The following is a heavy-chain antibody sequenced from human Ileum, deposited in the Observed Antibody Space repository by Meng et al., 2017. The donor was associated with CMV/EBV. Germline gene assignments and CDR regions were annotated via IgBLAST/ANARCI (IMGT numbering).Heavy chain of an antibody. Sequence: GGSLRLSCAASGFTFDDYAMHWVRQAPGKGLEWVSGISWNSGSIGYADSVKGRFTISRDNAKNSLYLQMNSLRAEDTALYYCAKDISDFWSGYRLYYYYGMDVWGQGTTVTVSS. V-gene: IGHV3-9*01. CDR2: ISWNSGSI. CDR1: GFTFDDYA. CDR3: AKDISDFWSGYRLYYYYGMDV. J-gene: IGHJ6*02. D-gene: IGHD3-3*01.